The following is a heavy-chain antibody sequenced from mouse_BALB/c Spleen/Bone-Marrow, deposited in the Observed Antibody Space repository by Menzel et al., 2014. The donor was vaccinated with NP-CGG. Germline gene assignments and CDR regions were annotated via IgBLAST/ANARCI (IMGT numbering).Heavy chain of an antibody. J-gene: IGHJ3*01. CDR3: ANYYYGSGYGFAY. Sequence: VYLQQPGAELVKPGASVKLSCTASGFNIKDTYMHWVKQRPEQGLEWIGRIDPANGNTKYDPKFQGKATITADTSSNTAYLQLSSLTSEDTAVYYCANYYYGSGYGFAYWGQGTLVTVSA. CDR2: IDPANGNT. CDR1: GFNIKDTY. V-gene: IGHV14-3*02. D-gene: IGHD1-1*01.